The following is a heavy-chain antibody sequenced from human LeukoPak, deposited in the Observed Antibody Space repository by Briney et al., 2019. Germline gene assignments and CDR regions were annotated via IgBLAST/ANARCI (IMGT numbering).Heavy chain of an antibody. CDR2: ISGSGDTT. Sequence: GGSLRLSCVGSGFSFRSYAMHWARQAPGKGLEWVSVISGSGDTTYHADSVKGRLTISRDNSKNTLYLEMNSLRTDDTAIYFCAKGTGYSSAPPKFYSYMDVWGKGTTVTVSS. V-gene: IGHV3-23*01. D-gene: IGHD6-25*01. CDR3: AKGTGYSSAPPKFYSYMDV. J-gene: IGHJ6*03. CDR1: GFSFRSYA.